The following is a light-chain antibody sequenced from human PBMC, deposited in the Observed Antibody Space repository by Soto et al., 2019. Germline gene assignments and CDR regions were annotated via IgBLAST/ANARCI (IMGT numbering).Light chain of an antibody. CDR2: ETS. CDR1: QSVSINY. CDR3: QQYATSWT. J-gene: IGKJ1*01. V-gene: IGKV3-20*01. Sequence: EIVLTQSPGTLSVSPGESATLSCKASQSVSINYLAWYQQKRGQAPRLLIYETSSTAAGIQDRFGGSGSGTGFTLTISRLEAEDYAVYYCQQYATSWTFGQGTKVDIK.